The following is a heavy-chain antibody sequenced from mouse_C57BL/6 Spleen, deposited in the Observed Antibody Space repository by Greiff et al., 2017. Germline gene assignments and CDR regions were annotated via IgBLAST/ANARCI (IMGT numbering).Heavy chain of an antibody. CDR3: AGGFAY. Sequence: LQESGAELVRPGTSVKVSCKASGYAFTNYLIEWVKQRPGQGLEWIGVINPGSGGTNYNEKFKGKATLTADKSSSTAYMQLSSLTSEDSAVYFCAGGFAYWGQVTLVTVSA. J-gene: IGHJ3*01. V-gene: IGHV1-54*01. CDR1: GYAFTNYL. CDR2: INPGSGGT.